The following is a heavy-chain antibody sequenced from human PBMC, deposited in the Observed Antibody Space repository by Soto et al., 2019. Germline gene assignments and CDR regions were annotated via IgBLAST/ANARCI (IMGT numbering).Heavy chain of an antibody. CDR2: INHSGST. D-gene: IGHD3-10*02. CDR3: ARGMLQDYYYYYMDV. V-gene: IGHV4-34*01. Sequence: SETLSLTCAVYGGSFSGYYWSWIRQPPGKGLEWIGEINHSGSTNYNPSLKSRVTISVDTSKNQFSLKLSSVTAADTAVYYCARGMLQDYYYYYMDVWGKGTTVTVSS. J-gene: IGHJ6*03. CDR1: GGSFSGYY.